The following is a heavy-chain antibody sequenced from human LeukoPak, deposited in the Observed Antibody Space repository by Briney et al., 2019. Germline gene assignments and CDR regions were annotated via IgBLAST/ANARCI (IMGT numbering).Heavy chain of an antibody. J-gene: IGHJ4*02. D-gene: IGHD5-18*01. CDR1: GFTFSNYA. V-gene: IGHV3-23*01. CDR3: AKGQVLTAMAKYYFDY. CDR2: ISGSGGST. Sequence: GASLRLSCAASGFTFSNYAMSWVRQAPGKGLEWVSVISGSGGSTYYADSVKGRFTISSDNSKNTLYLQMNSLRAEDTVVYYCAKGQVLTAMAKYYFDYWGQGTLVTVSS.